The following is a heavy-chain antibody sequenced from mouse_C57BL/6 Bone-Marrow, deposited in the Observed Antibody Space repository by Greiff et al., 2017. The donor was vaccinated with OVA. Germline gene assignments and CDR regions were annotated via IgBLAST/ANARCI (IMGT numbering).Heavy chain of an antibody. Sequence: EVQLQQSGPVLVKPGASVKMSCKASGYTFTDYYMNWVKQSHGKSLEWIGVINPYNGGTSYNQKFKGKATLTVDKSSSTAYMELNSLTSEDSAVYYCATAQIFYAMDYWGQGTSVTVSS. CDR1: GYTFTDYY. CDR3: ATAQIFYAMDY. D-gene: IGHD3-1*01. V-gene: IGHV1-19*01. CDR2: INPYNGGT. J-gene: IGHJ4*01.